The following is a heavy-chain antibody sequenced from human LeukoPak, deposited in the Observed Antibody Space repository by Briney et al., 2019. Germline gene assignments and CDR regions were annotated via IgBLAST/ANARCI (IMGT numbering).Heavy chain of an antibody. CDR2: IYPGDSDT. CDR3: ARQNLVVLADSSSWDGGFDY. V-gene: IGHV5-51*01. D-gene: IGHD6-13*01. CDR1: GYSFTSYW. J-gene: IGHJ4*02. Sequence: HGESLKISCKGSGYSFTSYWIGWVRQMPGKGLEWMGIIYPGDSDTRYSPSFQGQVTISADKSISTAYLQWSSLKASDTAMYYCARQNLVVLADSSSWDGGFDYWGQGTLVTVSS.